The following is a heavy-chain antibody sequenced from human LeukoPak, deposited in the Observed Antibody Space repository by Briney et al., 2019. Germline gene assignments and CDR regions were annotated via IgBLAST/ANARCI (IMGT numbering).Heavy chain of an antibody. Sequence: ASVKVSCKASGYTFTSYGISWVRQAPGQGLEWMGWMNPNSGNTGYAQKFQGRVTITRNTSISTAYMELSSLRSEDTAVYYCAVGGYSGYDYEGSYYYYMDVWGKGTTVTVSS. CDR1: GYTFTSYG. J-gene: IGHJ6*03. V-gene: IGHV1-8*03. CDR3: AVGGYSGYDYEGSYYYYMDV. CDR2: MNPNSGNT. D-gene: IGHD5-12*01.